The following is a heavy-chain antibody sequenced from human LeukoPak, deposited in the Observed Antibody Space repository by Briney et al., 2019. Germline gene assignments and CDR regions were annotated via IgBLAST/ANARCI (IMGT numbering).Heavy chain of an antibody. CDR2: IKDDGGKKQGGSEK. CDR1: GFTFSQYG. D-gene: IGHD5-18*01. Sequence: GGSLRLSCAASGFTFSQYGMSWVRQAPGKGLEWVANIKDDGGKKQGGSEKNYVDSVKGRFTISRDNYKNTLYLQMNSLRAEDTAVYYCAKVVDTAMVPPYFDYWGQGTLVTVSS. J-gene: IGHJ4*02. CDR3: AKVVDTAMVPPYFDY. V-gene: IGHV3-7*03.